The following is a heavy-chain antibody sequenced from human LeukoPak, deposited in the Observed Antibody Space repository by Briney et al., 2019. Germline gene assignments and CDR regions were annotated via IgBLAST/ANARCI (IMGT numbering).Heavy chain of an antibody. CDR2: IRYDGSNK. CDR3: AKSRAYCGGDCYRAFDI. J-gene: IGHJ3*02. D-gene: IGHD2-21*02. CDR1: GFTFSSYG. V-gene: IGHV3-30*02. Sequence: PGGSLRLSCAASGFTFSSYGMHWVRQAPGKGLEWVAFIRYDGSNKYYADSVKGRFTISRDNSKNTLYLQMNSLRAEDTAVYYCAKSRAYCGGDCYRAFDIWGQGTMVTVSS.